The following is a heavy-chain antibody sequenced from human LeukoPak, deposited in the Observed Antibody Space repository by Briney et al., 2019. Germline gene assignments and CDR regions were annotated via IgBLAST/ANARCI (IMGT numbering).Heavy chain of an antibody. CDR2: VHYGGSNK. D-gene: IGHD5-12*01. Sequence: GGSLRLSCAASGFTFSSYGMHWVRQAPGKGLEWVAFVHYGGSNKYYADSVKGRFAISRDNSKNTLYLQMNSLRAEDTAVYYCVRDGSGYAMWDWGRGTLVTVSS. CDR3: VRDGSGYAMWD. V-gene: IGHV3-30*02. CDR1: GFTFSSYG. J-gene: IGHJ4*02.